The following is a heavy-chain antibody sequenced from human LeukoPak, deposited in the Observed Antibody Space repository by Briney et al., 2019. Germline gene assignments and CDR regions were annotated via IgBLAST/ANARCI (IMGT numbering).Heavy chain of an antibody. CDR2: INHSGST. CDR1: GGSFGGYY. Sequence: SETLSLTXAVYGGSFGGYYWSWIRQPPGKGLEWIGEINHSGSTNYNPSLKSRVTISVDTSKNQFSLKLSSVTAADTAVYYCARLLYSSGWYGLRWFDPWGQGTLVTVSS. V-gene: IGHV4-34*01. D-gene: IGHD6-19*01. J-gene: IGHJ5*02. CDR3: ARLLYSSGWYGLRWFDP.